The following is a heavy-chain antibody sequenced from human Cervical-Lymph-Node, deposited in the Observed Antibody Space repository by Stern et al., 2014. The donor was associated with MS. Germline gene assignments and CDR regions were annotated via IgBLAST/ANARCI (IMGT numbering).Heavy chain of an antibody. J-gene: IGHJ4*02. CDR2: RIPNIGTA. Sequence: EQLVEAGAEVQKPVSSVKVPCRASGGTFSSSDISWVRQAPGQGLEWIGGRIPNIGTANYAQKYQGRVTITADESTSTAYMELSSLRSEDTAIYYCALGGFGHYFEYWGQGTLVTVSS. CDR3: ALGGFGHYFEY. CDR1: GGTFSSSD. V-gene: IGHV1-69*01. D-gene: IGHD3-10*01.